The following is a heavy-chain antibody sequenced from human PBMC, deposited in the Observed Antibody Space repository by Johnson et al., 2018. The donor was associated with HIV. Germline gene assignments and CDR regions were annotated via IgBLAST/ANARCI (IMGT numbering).Heavy chain of an antibody. CDR3: TRDDLDNRGHLMAFDR. D-gene: IGHD5-24*01. V-gene: IGHV3-66*01. CDR2: IYSGGST. CDR1: GFTVRSNY. Sequence: VLLVESGGGVVQPGRSLRLSCAASGFTVRSNYMSWVRQAPGKGLEWVSVIYSGGSTYYADSVKGRFTISRDNSKNTLYLQMKRLRVEDTAVYYCTRDDLDNRGHLMAFDRWGQGTMVTVSS. J-gene: IGHJ3*02.